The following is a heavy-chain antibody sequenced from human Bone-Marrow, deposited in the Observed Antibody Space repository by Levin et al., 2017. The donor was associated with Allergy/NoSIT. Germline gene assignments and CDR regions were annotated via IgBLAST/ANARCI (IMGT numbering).Heavy chain of an antibody. CDR2: IYSSGST. CDR1: GGSISSFY. CDR3: AREFSFHSSGYLLYRFDP. J-gene: IGHJ5*02. V-gene: IGHV4-4*07. D-gene: IGHD3-22*01. Sequence: PSETLSLTCTVSGGSISSFYWSWLRQPAGKGLEWIGRIYSSGSTNYNSSLKSRVTMSVDTSKNQFSLKMSSVTAADTAVYYCAREFSFHSSGYLLYRFDPWGQGTLVTVSS.